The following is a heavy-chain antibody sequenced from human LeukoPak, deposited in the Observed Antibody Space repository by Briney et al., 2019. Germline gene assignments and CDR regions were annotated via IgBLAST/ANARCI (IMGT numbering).Heavy chain of an antibody. CDR2: IYYSGST. Sequence: SETLSLTCTVSGGSVSSGSYYWSWIRQPPGKGLEWIGYIYYSGSTNYNPSLKSRVTISVDTSKNQFSLKLRSVTAADTALYYCARAPGGFLTGHNWFDPWGQGTLVTVSS. D-gene: IGHD3-9*01. CDR1: GGSVSSGSYY. J-gene: IGHJ5*02. CDR3: ARAPGGFLTGHNWFDP. V-gene: IGHV4-61*01.